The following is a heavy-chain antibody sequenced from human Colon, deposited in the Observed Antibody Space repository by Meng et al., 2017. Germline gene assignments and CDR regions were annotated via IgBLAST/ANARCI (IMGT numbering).Heavy chain of an antibody. CDR2: ISSSGSTI. CDR1: GFTFSDYY. J-gene: IGHJ6*02. D-gene: IGHD6-13*01. CDR3: ARDHSSSWTYIEYYGMDV. Sequence: GASLKISCAASGFTFSDYYMSWSRQAPGRGLEWVSYISSSGSTIYYADSVKGRFTISRDNAKTSLYLQMNSLRAEDTAVYYCARDHSSSWTYIEYYGMDVWGQGTMVTVSS. V-gene: IGHV3-11*01.